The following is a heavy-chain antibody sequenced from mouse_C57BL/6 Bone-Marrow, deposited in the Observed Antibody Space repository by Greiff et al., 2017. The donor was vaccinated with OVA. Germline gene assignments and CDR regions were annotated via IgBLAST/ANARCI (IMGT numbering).Heavy chain of an antibody. V-gene: IGHV1-80*01. CDR3: ARIAFYYYGSSYYVDY. CDR2: IYPGDGDT. Sequence: VQLQQSGAELVKPGASVKISCKASGYAFSSYWMNWVKQRPGKGLEWIGQIYPGDGDTNYKGKCKGNATRTAGKSSSTAYMQLSSLTSEDSAVYFCARIAFYYYGSSYYVDYWGQGTTLTVSS. J-gene: IGHJ2*01. D-gene: IGHD1-1*01. CDR1: GYAFSSYW.